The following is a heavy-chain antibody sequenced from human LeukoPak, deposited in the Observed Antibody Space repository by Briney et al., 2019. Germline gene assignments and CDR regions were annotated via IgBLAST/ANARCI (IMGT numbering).Heavy chain of an antibody. D-gene: IGHD4-17*01. V-gene: IGHV3-21*01. J-gene: IGHJ3*02. CDR3: ARGRGVTTLGAFDI. Sequence: AGGSLRLSCAASGFTFSSYSMNWVRQAPGKGLEWVSSISSSSSYIYYADSVKGRFTISRDNAKNSLYLQINSLRAEDTAVYYCARGRGVTTLGAFDIWGQGTMVTVSS. CDR2: ISSSSSYI. CDR1: GFTFSSYS.